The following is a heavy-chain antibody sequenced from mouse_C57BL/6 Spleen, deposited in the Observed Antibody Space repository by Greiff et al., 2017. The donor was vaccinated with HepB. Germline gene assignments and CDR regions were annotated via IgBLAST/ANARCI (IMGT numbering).Heavy chain of an antibody. CDR1: GYAFSSYW. D-gene: IGHD2-3*01. J-gene: IGHJ4*01. Sequence: QVQLQQSGAELVKPGASVKISCKASGYAFSSYWMNWVKQRPGKGLEWIGQIYPGDGDTNYNGKFKGKATLTADKSSSTAYMQLSSLTSEDSAVYFCARSGAYDGYYYAMDYWGQGTSVTVSS. V-gene: IGHV1-80*01. CDR2: IYPGDGDT. CDR3: ARSGAYDGYYYAMDY.